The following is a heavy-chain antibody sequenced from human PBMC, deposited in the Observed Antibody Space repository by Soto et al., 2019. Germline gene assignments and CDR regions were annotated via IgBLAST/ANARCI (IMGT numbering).Heavy chain of an antibody. V-gene: IGHV1-18*01. D-gene: IGHD3-22*01. CDR1: GYTLTSSG. CDR2: ISAYNGNT. J-gene: IGHJ4*02. CDR3: ARYVNYYDSSGLQDY. Sequence: ASVKVSCKASGYTLTSSGISWVRQAPGQGLEWMGWISAYNGNTNYAQKLQGRVTMTTDTSTSTAYMELRSLRSDDTAVYYCARYVNYYDSSGLQDYWGQGTLVTVSS.